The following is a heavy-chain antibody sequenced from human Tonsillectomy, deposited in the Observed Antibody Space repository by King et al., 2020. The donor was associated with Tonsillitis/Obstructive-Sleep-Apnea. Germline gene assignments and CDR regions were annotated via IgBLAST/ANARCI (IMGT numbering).Heavy chain of an antibody. Sequence: VQLVESGGGLVQPGGSLRLSCAASGFTFSSYWMSWVRQAPGKGLEWVANINQGGAEKYFVDSVKGRFTISRDNAKNSLYLQMNSLRAEDTAMYYCARPGVAVPNDYWGQGTLVTVSS. D-gene: IGHD6-19*01. V-gene: IGHV3-7*01. J-gene: IGHJ4*02. CDR3: ARPGVAVPNDY. CDR2: INQGGAEK. CDR1: GFTFSSYW.